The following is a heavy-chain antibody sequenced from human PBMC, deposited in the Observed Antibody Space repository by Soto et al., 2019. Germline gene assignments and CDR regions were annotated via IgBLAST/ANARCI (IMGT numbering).Heavy chain of an antibody. CDR3: ARGYDTALAPIF. CDR2: INHLTTT. Sequence: SETLSLTCAVYGGSFSSYDWSGIRQTPGKGLEWIGEINHLTTTNYNPSLKSRVIISLDTPKNQFSLKLSSVTAADTAVYYCARGYDTALAPIFWGHGILVTASS. J-gene: IGHJ4*01. V-gene: IGHV4-34*01. D-gene: IGHD5-18*01. CDR1: GGSFSSYD.